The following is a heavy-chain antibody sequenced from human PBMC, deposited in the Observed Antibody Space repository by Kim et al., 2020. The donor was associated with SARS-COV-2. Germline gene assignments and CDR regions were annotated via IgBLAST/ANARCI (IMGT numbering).Heavy chain of an antibody. Sequence: TNDARKFQSRVTMTRDTSTRTAYMELSRLRSDDTAVYYCARARSGDAFDIWGQGTMVTVSS. CDR3: ARARSGDAFDI. CDR2: T. V-gene: IGHV1-2*02. D-gene: IGHD3-10*01. J-gene: IGHJ3*02.